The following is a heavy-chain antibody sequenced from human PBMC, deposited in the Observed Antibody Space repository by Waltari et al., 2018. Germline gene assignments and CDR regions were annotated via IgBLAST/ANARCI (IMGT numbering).Heavy chain of an antibody. J-gene: IGHJ4*02. CDR2: VYYSGSI. Sequence: QVQLQESGPGLVKPSETLSLTCTVSGGSISPYYWRWVRQPPGKELEWIGYVYYSGSISYNPSLKSRVTISLDTSKNQFSLKLSSVTAADTAVYYCARAVVLFYFDYWGQGTLVTVSS. V-gene: IGHV4-59*01. D-gene: IGHD2-2*01. CDR1: GGSISPYY. CDR3: ARAVVLFYFDY.